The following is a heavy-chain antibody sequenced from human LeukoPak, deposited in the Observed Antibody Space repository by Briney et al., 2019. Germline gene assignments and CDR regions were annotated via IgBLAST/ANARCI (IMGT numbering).Heavy chain of an antibody. CDR1: GYTFTSYG. CDR2: ISAYNGNT. V-gene: IGHV1-18*01. D-gene: IGHD1-26*01. CDR3: ATDQISRSYYYYYYYYGMAV. J-gene: IGHJ6*02. Sequence: ASVKVSCKASGYTFTSYGISWVRQAPGQGLEWMGWISAYNGNTNYAQKLQGRVTMTTDTSTSTAYMELRSLRSDDTAVYYCATDQISRSYYYYYYYYGMAVWSQGTTVTVSS.